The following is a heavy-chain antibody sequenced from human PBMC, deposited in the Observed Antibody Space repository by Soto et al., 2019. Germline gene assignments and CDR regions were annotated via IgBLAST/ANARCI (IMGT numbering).Heavy chain of an antibody. D-gene: IGHD6-6*01. CDR1: GGSISSGGYS. Sequence: QLQLQESGSGLVKPSQTLSLTCAVSGGSISSGGYSWSWIRQPPGKGLEWIGYIYHSGSTYYNPSLKRPVPISVDRSKNQFSLKLRSVTAADTAVYSCAGGIAARPLGYWGQGTLVTVSS. CDR2: IYHSGST. J-gene: IGHJ4*02. V-gene: IGHV4-30-2*01. CDR3: AGGIAARPLGY.